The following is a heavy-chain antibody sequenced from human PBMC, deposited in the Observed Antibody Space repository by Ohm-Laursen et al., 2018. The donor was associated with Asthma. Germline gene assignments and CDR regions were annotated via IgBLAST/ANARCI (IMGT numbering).Heavy chain of an antibody. D-gene: IGHD6-6*01. CDR2: INSDGSST. CDR3: ASEAARSYYYYGMDV. Sequence: SLRLSCAASGFTFSSYSMNWVRQAPGKGLVWVSRINSDGSSTSYADSVKGRFTISRDNAKNTLYLQMNSLRAEDTAVYYCASEAARSYYYYGMDVWGQGTTVTVSS. J-gene: IGHJ6*02. V-gene: IGHV3-74*01. CDR1: GFTFSSYS.